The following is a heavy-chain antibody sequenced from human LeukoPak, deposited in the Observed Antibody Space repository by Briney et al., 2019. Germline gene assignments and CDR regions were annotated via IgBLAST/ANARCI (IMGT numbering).Heavy chain of an antibody. Sequence: GGSLRLSCAGSGFTFRTDWMHWVRQAPRQGLVWVSRINSDGIYTDHADSVKGRFTNSRDNAKNRMYLQMNSLRVEDTAVYYCVRAQDAYNSLYFDNWGQGTLVTVSS. CDR2: INSDGIYT. V-gene: IGHV3-74*01. J-gene: IGHJ4*02. CDR3: VRAQDAYNSLYFDN. CDR1: GFTFRTDW. D-gene: IGHD5-24*01.